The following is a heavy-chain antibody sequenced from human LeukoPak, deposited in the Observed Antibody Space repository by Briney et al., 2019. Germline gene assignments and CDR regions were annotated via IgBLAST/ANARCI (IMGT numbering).Heavy chain of an antibody. V-gene: IGHV3-23*01. D-gene: IGHD2-15*01. CDR1: RFTFNSYA. Sequence: GGSLRLSCAASRFTFNSYAMSWVRQAPGKGLEWVSVIGGSNGITFYVGSVKGRFTISRDNSKNTLYLQMNSLRAEDTAVYYCARDPPIDWGQGTLVTVSS. CDR2: IGGSNGIT. J-gene: IGHJ4*02. CDR3: ARDPPID.